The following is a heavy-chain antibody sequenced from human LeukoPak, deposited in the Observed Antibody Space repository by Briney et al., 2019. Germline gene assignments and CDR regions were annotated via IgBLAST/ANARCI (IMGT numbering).Heavy chain of an antibody. CDR1: GYTFTGYY. J-gene: IGHJ4*02. CDR3: ARGTDYDFWSGPNLDY. D-gene: IGHD3-3*01. V-gene: IGHV1-2*02. CDR2: INPNSGGT. Sequence: ASVKVSCKASGYTFTGYYMHWVRQAPGQGLEWMGWINPNSGGTNYAQKFQGRVTMTRDTSISTAYMEQSRLRSDDTAVYYCARGTDYDFWSGPNLDYWGQGTLVTVSS.